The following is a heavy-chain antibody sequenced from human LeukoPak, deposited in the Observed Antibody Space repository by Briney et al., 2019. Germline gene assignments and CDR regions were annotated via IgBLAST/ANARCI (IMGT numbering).Heavy chain of an antibody. J-gene: IGHJ1*01. Sequence: PGGSLRLSCAASGFTFSSYGMHRVRQAPGKGLEWVAVISYDGSNKYYADSVKGRFTISRDNSKNTLYLQMNSLRAEDTAVYYCAKDLPQYDILTGYLHWGQGTLVTVSS. CDR2: ISYDGSNK. CDR3: AKDLPQYDILTGYLH. V-gene: IGHV3-30*18. CDR1: GFTFSSYG. D-gene: IGHD3-9*01.